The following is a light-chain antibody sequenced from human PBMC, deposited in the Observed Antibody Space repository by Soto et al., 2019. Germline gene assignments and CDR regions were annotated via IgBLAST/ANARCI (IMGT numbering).Light chain of an antibody. J-gene: IGKJ4*01. CDR2: DAS. CDR1: QGVGRF. Sequence: EIVLTQSPATLSLSPGERAAISCRASQGVGRFLAWYQQKPGQAPRLLIYDASNRATGIPARFSGSGSETDFSLAIDNLEPEDFAVYYCQQRGGWPLTFGGGPR. V-gene: IGKV3-11*01. CDR3: QQRGGWPLT.